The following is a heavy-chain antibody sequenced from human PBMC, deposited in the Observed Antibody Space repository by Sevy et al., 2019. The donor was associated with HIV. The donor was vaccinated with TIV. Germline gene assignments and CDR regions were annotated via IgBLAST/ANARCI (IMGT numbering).Heavy chain of an antibody. V-gene: IGHV3-15*01. Sequence: GGSLRLSCAASVFTFSNAWMSWVRQAPGKGLEWVGRIKSKTDGGTTDYAAPVKGRFTISRDDSKNTLYLQMNSLKTEDTAVYYCTTGLLVVVAATDYYFDYWGQGTLVTVSS. CDR3: TTGLLVVVAATDYYFDY. CDR1: VFTFSNAW. J-gene: IGHJ4*02. CDR2: IKSKTDGGTT. D-gene: IGHD2-15*01.